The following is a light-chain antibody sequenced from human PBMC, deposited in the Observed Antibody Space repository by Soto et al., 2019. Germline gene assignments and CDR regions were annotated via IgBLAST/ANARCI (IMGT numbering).Light chain of an antibody. CDR3: QQLNSYPT. J-gene: IGKJ4*01. V-gene: IGKV1-9*01. CDR1: QGISSY. CDR2: TAS. Sequence: DIQLTNSPSFLSAPVGDRVTITCRASQGISSYIAWYQQKPGKAPKLLIYTASTLQRGVPSRFSGSGTGTKFSLLISSLQPEDFTTYYCQQLNSYPTFGGGTKVDI.